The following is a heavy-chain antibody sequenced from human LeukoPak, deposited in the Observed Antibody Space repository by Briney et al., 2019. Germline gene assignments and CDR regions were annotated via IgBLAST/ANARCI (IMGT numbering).Heavy chain of an antibody. D-gene: IGHD3-16*02. J-gene: IGHJ4*02. V-gene: IGHV4-59*01. CDR3: ARLGKSRGELSLRNYYFDY. CDR1: GXSISSYY. CDR2: IYYSGST. Sequence: SETLSLTCTVSGXSISSYYWSWIRQPPGKGLEWIGYIYYSGSTNYNPSLKSRVTISVDTSKNQFSLKLSSVTAADTAVYYCARLGKSRGELSLRNYYFDYWGQGTLVTVSS.